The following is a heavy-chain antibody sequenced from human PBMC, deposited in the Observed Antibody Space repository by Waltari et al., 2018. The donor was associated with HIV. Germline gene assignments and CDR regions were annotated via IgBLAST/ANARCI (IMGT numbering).Heavy chain of an antibody. Sequence: QVQLQQWGAGLLKPSETLSLTCAVYGGSFSGYQWSWIRQPPGKGLEWIGEINHSGSTNSNPALKSRVTISVDTSKKQFSLKLSSVTAADTAVYYCATLPYGGRWYWGQGTLVTVSS. J-gene: IGHJ4*02. CDR1: GGSFSGYQ. V-gene: IGHV4-34*01. D-gene: IGHD2-15*01. CDR3: ATLPYGGRWY. CDR2: INHSGST.